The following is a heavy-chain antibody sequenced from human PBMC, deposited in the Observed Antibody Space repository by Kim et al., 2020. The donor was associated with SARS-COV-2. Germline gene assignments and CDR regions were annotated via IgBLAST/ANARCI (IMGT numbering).Heavy chain of an antibody. V-gene: IGHV3-23*01. CDR3: AKGTTMWCFGFDY. J-gene: IGHJ4*02. D-gene: IGHD2-21*01. Sequence: YADSVKSRFTISRDNSENTVSLQLNSLRAEDTAVYYGAKGTTMWCFGFDYWGQGTLVIVSS.